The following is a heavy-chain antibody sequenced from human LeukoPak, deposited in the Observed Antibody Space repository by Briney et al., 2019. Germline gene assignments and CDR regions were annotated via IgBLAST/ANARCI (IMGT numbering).Heavy chain of an antibody. V-gene: IGHV4-59*08. Sequence: SETLSLTCTVSGGSMSSYYWSWIRQPPGKGLEWIGYLFYGGSTNYTPSLKSRVTISVDTSKNQFSLKLSSVTAADTAVYYCARTGHDDAFDIWGQGTMVTVSS. J-gene: IGHJ3*02. CDR2: LFYGGST. CDR1: GGSMSSYY. D-gene: IGHD3-9*01. CDR3: ARTGHDDAFDI.